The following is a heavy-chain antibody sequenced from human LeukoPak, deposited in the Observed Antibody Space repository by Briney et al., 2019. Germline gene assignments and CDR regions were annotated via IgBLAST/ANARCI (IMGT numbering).Heavy chain of an antibody. Sequence: GGSLRLSCAASGFTFSIYAMSWVRQSPGKGLEWVSTITAGGTTTYYEDSVKGRFTISRDNSKSTLYLQMNSLRAEDTAVYYCAKPIAAAGRVDYWGQGTLVTVSS. CDR2: ITAGGTTT. J-gene: IGHJ4*02. D-gene: IGHD6-13*01. V-gene: IGHV3-23*01. CDR3: AKPIAAAGRVDY. CDR1: GFTFSIYA.